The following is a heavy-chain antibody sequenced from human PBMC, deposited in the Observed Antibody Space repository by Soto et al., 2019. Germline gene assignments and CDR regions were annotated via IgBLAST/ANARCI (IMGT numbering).Heavy chain of an antibody. J-gene: IGHJ5*02. CDR2: IYYSGST. D-gene: IGHD6-13*01. CDR1: GGSISSGDYY. Sequence: SETLSLTCTVSGGSISSGDYYWSWIRQPPGKGLEWIGYIYYSGSTYYNPSLKSRVTISVDTSKNQFSLKLSSVTAADTAVYYCARESSSWYDAWDWFDPWGQGTLVTVS. CDR3: ARESSSWYDAWDWFDP. V-gene: IGHV4-30-4*01.